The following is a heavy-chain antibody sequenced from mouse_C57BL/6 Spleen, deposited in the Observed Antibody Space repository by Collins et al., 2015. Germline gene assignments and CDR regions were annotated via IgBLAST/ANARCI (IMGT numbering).Heavy chain of an antibody. V-gene: IGHV7-3*02. CDR2: IRNKANGYTT. J-gene: IGHJ4*01. CDR3: ASLWFHAMDY. Sequence: EVKLVESGGGLVQPGGSLRLSCATSGFTFTDYYMSWVRQPPGKALEWLGFIRNKANGYTTEYSASVKGRFTISRDNSQSILYLQMNTLRAEDSATYYCASLWFHAMDYWGQGTSVTVSS. CDR1: GFTFTDYY. D-gene: IGHD2-2*01.